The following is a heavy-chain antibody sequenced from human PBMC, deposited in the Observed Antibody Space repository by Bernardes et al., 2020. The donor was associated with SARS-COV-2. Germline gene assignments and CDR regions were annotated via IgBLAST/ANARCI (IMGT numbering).Heavy chain of an antibody. V-gene: IGHV3-30*14. J-gene: IGHJ4*02. Sequence: GGSLRLSCAASGFTFSSYAMHWVRQAPGKGLEWVALISYDGSNKYYADSVKGRFTLSRDNSKNTLYLQMNSLRAEDTAVYYCARDLAVLGAPPHTGGNYWGQGTLVTVSS. CDR1: GFTFSSYA. CDR2: ISYDGSNK. CDR3: ARDLAVLGAPPHTGGNY. D-gene: IGHD1-26*01.